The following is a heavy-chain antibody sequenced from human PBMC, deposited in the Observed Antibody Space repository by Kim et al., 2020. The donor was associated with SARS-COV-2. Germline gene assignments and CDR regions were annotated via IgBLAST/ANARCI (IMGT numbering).Heavy chain of an antibody. D-gene: IGHD3-22*01. CDR1: GFTFSSYS. CDR3: ARVPDYYDSSGYYGWVY. J-gene: IGHJ4*02. CDR2: ISSSSSTI. V-gene: IGHV3-48*04. Sequence: GGSLRLSCVASGFTFSSYSMNWVRQAPGKGLEWVSYISSSSSTIYYADSVKGRFTISRDNAKNSLYLQMNSLRAEDTAVYYCARVPDYYDSSGYYGWVYWGQGTLVTVSS.